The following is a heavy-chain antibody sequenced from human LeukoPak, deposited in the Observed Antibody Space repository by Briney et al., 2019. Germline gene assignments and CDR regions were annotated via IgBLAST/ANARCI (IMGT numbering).Heavy chain of an antibody. V-gene: IGHV3-48*01. CDR2: ISYSSSTI. CDR3: ARRGASSGGLDY. CDR1: GFTFSSYS. Sequence: GGSLRLSCAASGFTFSSYSMNWVRQAPGKGLEWVSYISYSSSTIYYADSVKGRFTISRDNAKNSLYLQMNSLRAEDTAVYYCARRGASSGGLDYWGQGTLVTVSP. J-gene: IGHJ4*02. D-gene: IGHD6-19*01.